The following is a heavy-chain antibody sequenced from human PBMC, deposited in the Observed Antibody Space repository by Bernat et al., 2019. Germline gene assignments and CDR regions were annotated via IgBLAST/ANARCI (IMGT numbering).Heavy chain of an antibody. Sequence: EVQVVQSGAEVKKPGESLRISCKGSGYSFTNYWISWVRQMPGKGLEWMGRIDPSDSYTNYSPSFHGHVTISADKSISTAYLQWSSLKASDTAMYYCARGGYSGYDFGYWGQGTLVTVSS. CDR2: IDPSDSYT. CDR3: ARGGYSGYDFGY. J-gene: IGHJ4*02. D-gene: IGHD5-12*01. V-gene: IGHV5-10-1*03. CDR1: GYSFTNYW.